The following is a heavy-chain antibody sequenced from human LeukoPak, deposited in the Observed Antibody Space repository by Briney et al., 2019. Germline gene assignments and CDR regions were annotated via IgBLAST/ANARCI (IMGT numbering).Heavy chain of an antibody. D-gene: IGHD6-13*01. J-gene: IGHJ4*02. CDR1: GFSFRSHG. CDR2: ISYDGSSK. Sequence: GGSLRLSCAASGFSFRSHGMHWVRQAPVKGLEWVAVISYDGSSKYYADSVKGRFTISRDNSKNTLYLQMNSLRAEDTAVYYCAKDSSSWSFDYWGQGTLVTVSS. CDR3: AKDSSSWSFDY. V-gene: IGHV3-30*18.